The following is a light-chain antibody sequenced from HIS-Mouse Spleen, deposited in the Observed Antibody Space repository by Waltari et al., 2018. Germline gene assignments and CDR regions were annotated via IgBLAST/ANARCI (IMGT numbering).Light chain of an antibody. CDR2: AVS. J-gene: IGLJ2*01. V-gene: IGLV2-14*03. CDR3: SSYTSSSFNVV. Sequence: QSALTQPASVSGSPGQSITISCTGTSSAVGGYNYVPWYQQHPGKAPKLMIYAVSNRPSGVSNRFSGSKSGNTASLTISGLQAEDEADYYCSSYTSSSFNVVFGGGTKLTVL. CDR1: SSAVGGYNY.